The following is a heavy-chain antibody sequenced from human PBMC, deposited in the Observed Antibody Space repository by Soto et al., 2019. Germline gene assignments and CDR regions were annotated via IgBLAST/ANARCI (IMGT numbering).Heavy chain of an antibody. J-gene: IGHJ4*02. D-gene: IGHD5-12*01. CDR1: GGSISSGDYY. Sequence: QVQLQESGLGLVKPSQTLSLTCTVSGGSISSGDYYWSWIRQPPGKGLEWIGYIYYSGSTYYNPSLKSRVTTSVDTSKNQFSLKLSSVTAADTAVYYCARWLGYGPHFDYWGQGTLVTVSS. CDR2: IYYSGST. V-gene: IGHV4-30-4*01. CDR3: ARWLGYGPHFDY.